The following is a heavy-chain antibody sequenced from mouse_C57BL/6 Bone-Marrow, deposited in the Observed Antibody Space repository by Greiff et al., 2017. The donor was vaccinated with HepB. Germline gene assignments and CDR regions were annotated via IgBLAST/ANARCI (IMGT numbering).Heavy chain of an antibody. J-gene: IGHJ1*03. CDR2: SRNKANDYTT. V-gene: IGHV7-1*01. Sequence: EVKLMESGGGLVQSGRSLRLSCATSGFTFSDFYMEWVRQAPGKGLEWIAASRNKANDYTTEYSASVKGRFIVSRDTSQSILYLQMNALRAEDTAIYDCARDARYCYGWYFDVWGTGTTVTVSS. CDR1: GFTFSDFY. CDR3: ARDARYCYGWYFDV. D-gene: IGHD1-1*01.